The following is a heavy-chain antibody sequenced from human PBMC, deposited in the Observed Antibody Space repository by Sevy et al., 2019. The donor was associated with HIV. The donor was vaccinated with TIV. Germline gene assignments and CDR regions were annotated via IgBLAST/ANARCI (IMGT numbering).Heavy chain of an antibody. V-gene: IGHV3-21*01. CDR1: GFIFSNYN. J-gene: IGHJ4*02. D-gene: IGHD1-7*01. Sequence: GGSLRLSCAASGFIFSNYNMHWVRQAPGKGLEWVSFISTSSNDIYYADSVKGRFTISRDNAKNSLYLQMNSLRAEDTAVYYCARKMELLVTDYWGQGTLVTVSS. CDR2: ISTSSNDI. CDR3: ARKMELLVTDY.